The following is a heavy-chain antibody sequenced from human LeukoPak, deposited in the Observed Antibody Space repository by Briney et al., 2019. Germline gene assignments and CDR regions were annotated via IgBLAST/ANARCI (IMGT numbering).Heavy chain of an antibody. CDR2: INHSGST. CDR1: VGSFSGYY. D-gene: IGHD6-6*01. CDR3: ARQSLTARRFDH. V-gene: IGHV4-34*01. J-gene: IGHJ4*01. Sequence: PSETLSLTCAVYVGSFSGYYWSWIRQSPGKGLEWIGEINHSGSTNYNPSLKSRVTISVDTSKNQFSLKLSSVTADTAVYFCARQSLTARRFDHWGHGTLVTVSS.